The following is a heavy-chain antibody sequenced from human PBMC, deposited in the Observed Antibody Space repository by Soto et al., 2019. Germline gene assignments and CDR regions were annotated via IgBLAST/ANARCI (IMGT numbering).Heavy chain of an antibody. J-gene: IGHJ4*02. CDR3: ARGWGRIFDY. CDR1: GGSFSGYY. Sequence: QVQLQQWGAGLLKPSETLSLTCAVYGGSFSGYYWSWIRQPPGKGLEWIGEINHSGSTNYSPSLKSRVTRAVDTSKNQFSLTLSSVTVADTAVYYCARGWGRIFDYWGQGNLVTVSS. D-gene: IGHD7-27*01. CDR2: INHSGST. V-gene: IGHV4-34*01.